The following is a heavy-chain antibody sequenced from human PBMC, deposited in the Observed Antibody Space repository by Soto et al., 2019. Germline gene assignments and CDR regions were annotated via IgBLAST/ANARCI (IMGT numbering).Heavy chain of an antibody. Sequence: QVQLVESGGGLVKPGGSLRLSCAASGFTFSDYYMSWIRQAPGKGLERVSYIGSSSSYTNYADSVKGRFTISRDNAKNSLYLQMNSLRAVDTAVYYCARDADILTGSDAFDIWGQGTMVTVSS. CDR3: ARDADILTGSDAFDI. D-gene: IGHD3-9*01. V-gene: IGHV3-11*05. CDR1: GFTFSDYY. CDR2: IGSSSSYT. J-gene: IGHJ3*02.